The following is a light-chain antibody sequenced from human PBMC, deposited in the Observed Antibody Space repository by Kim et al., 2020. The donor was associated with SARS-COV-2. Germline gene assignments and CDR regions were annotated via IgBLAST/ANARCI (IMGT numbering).Light chain of an antibody. CDR2: EVS. CDR1: SSDVGSYNS. Sequence: QSALTQPPSASGSPGQSVTISCTGTSSDVGSYNSVSWFQQHPGKAPKLMIYEVSKRPSGVPDRFSGSKSGNTASLTVSGLQADDEADYYCISYAGSNNWVFGGGTQLTVL. J-gene: IGLJ2*01. CDR3: ISYAGSNNWV. V-gene: IGLV2-8*01.